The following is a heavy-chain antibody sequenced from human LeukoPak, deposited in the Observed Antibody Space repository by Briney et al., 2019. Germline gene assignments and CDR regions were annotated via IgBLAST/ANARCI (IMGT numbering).Heavy chain of an antibody. CDR3: ARDTCQYGSGSYYNSVLEHVQH. D-gene: IGHD3-10*01. Sequence: SETLSLTCTVSGGSISSGSYYWSWIRQPAGKGLEWIGRIYTSGSTNYNPSLKSRVAISVDTSKNQFSRKLSAVTAADTAVYYCARDTCQYGSGSYYNSVLEHVQHWGQGTLVTVSS. CDR2: IYTSGST. CDR1: GGSISSGSYY. V-gene: IGHV4-61*02. J-gene: IGHJ1*01.